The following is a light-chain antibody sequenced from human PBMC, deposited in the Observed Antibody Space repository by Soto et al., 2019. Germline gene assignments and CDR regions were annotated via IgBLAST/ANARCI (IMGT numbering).Light chain of an antibody. V-gene: IGKV2-28*01. CDR3: MQALQTPT. CDR2: LGS. J-gene: IGKJ4*01. CDR1: QSLLHSNGYNY. Sequence: DIVMTQSPLSLPFTPGEPASISCRSSQSLLHSNGYNYLDWYLQKPGQSPQLLIYLGSNRASGVPDRFSGSGSGTDFTLKISRVEAEDVGVYYCMQALQTPTFGGGTKVDIK.